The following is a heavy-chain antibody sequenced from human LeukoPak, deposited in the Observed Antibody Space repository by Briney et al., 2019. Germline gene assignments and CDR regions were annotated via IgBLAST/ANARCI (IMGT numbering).Heavy chain of an antibody. CDR2: ISWNSGSI. CDR1: GFTFADYA. CDR3: AKDTLRFGELSDWFDP. D-gene: IGHD3-10*01. Sequence: GGSLRLSCAASGFTFADYAMHWVRHAPGKGLEWVSGISWNSGSIGYADSVKGRFTISRDNAKNSLYLQMNRLRAEDTALYYCAKDTLRFGELSDWFDPWGQGTLVTVSS. J-gene: IGHJ5*02. V-gene: IGHV3-9*01.